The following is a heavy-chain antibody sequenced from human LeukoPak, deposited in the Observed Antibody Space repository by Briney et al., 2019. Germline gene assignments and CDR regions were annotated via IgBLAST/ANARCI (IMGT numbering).Heavy chain of an antibody. J-gene: IGHJ6*02. CDR3: AREGSIYYYYGLDV. CDR2: ISSSGTTI. V-gene: IGHV3-48*03. Sequence: PGGSLRLSCAASGFTFSSYEMNWVRQAPGKGLEWVSYISSSGTTIYYADSVKGRFTISRDNAKDSLFLQMNSLRGEDTAVYYCAREGSIYYYYGLDVWGPGTTVTVSS. D-gene: IGHD2-15*01. CDR1: GFTFSSYE.